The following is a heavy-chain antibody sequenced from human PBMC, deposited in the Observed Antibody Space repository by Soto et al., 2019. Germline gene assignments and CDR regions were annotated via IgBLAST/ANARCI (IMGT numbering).Heavy chain of an antibody. Sequence: SETLSLTCAVYGGSFSGYYWTWIRQPPGTGLEWIGEINHSGSTNYNPSLKSRVTISVDTSKNQFSLKLSSVTAADTAVYYCATGRYGSGRSTFDYWGQGMLVTVSS. CDR2: INHSGST. V-gene: IGHV4-34*01. J-gene: IGHJ4*02. D-gene: IGHD3-10*01. CDR1: GGSFSGYY. CDR3: ATGRYGSGRSTFDY.